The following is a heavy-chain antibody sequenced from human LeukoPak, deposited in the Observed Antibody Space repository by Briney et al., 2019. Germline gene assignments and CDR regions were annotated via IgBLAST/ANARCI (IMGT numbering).Heavy chain of an antibody. Sequence: PAGSLRLSCVASGLTVSNHRMSWVRQAPGKGLEWVANIREERGQEYYVDSVKGRFTISKNSAKNSLYLQMNTLRVEDTAMYYCASLDTAKQPLANHWGQGTLVTVSS. J-gene: IGHJ5*02. CDR3: ASLDTAKQPLANH. CDR1: GLTVSNHR. CDR2: IREERGQE. V-gene: IGHV3-7*03. D-gene: IGHD5-18*01.